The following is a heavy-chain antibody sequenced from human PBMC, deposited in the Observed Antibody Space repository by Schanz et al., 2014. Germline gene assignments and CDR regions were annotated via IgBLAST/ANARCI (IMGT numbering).Heavy chain of an antibody. CDR3: AKDAPYPFDL. J-gene: IGHJ2*01. Sequence: EMQLLESGGGLIQPGGSLRLSCAASGFTFSTHAMSWVRQAPGKGLEWVSSISGDHRNTFYADSVKGRFTISRDNSKNPLYLQMNSLRAEDTAIYYCAKDAPYPFDLWGRGTLXTVSS. CDR2: ISGDHRNT. V-gene: IGHV3-23*01. CDR1: GFTFSTHA.